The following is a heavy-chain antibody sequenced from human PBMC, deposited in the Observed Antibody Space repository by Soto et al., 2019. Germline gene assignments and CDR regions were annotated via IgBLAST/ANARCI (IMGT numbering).Heavy chain of an antibody. CDR1: GGSISGIHW. Sequence: SETLSLTCVVSGGSISGIHWWSWVRQFPGMGLEWSGEVYHSGPTNYNPSFKSRVTLSADKSKNQLSLKLTSVTAADTAVYYCARASRGELSYDAFDIWGQGTMVTVSS. V-gene: IGHV4-4*02. D-gene: IGHD3-16*02. CDR3: ARASRGELSYDAFDI. CDR2: VYHSGPT. J-gene: IGHJ3*02.